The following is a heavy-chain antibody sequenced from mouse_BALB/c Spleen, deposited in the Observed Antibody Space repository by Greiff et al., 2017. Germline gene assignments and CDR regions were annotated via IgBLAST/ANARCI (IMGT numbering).Heavy chain of an antibody. Sequence: EVKLMESGGGLVKPGGSLKLSCAASGFTFSSYAMSWVRQTPEKRLEWVASISSGGSTYYPDSVKGRFTISRDNARNILYLQMSSLRSEDTAMYYCARGGDYFDYWGQGTTLTVSS. CDR2: ISSGGST. V-gene: IGHV5-6-5*01. CDR3: ARGGDYFDY. CDR1: GFTFSSYA. J-gene: IGHJ2*01.